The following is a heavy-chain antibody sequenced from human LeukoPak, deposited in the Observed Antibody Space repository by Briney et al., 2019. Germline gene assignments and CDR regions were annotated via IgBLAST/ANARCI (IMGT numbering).Heavy chain of an antibody. J-gene: IGHJ6*02. CDR3: ASTRLADTAMVPPYYYYGMDV. CDR2: IYSGGST. D-gene: IGHD5-18*01. CDR1: GFTVSSNY. V-gene: IGHV3-53*01. Sequence: GGSLRLSCAASGFTVSSNYMSWVRQAPGKGLEWVSVIYSGGSTYYADSVKGRFTISRDNSKNTLYHQMNSLRAEDMAVYYCASTRLADTAMVPPYYYYGMDVWGQGTTVTVSS.